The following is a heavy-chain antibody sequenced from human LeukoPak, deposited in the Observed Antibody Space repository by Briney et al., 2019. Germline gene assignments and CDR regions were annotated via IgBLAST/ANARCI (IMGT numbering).Heavy chain of an antibody. CDR3: ARDPYGSSEDT. D-gene: IGHD6-6*01. CDR2: IYYSGST. J-gene: IGHJ5*02. CDR1: GVSISSNSYY. Sequence: PLETLSFTCTVSGVSISSNSYYWGWIRQPPGKGLEWIGSIYYSGSTYYNPSLKSRVTISVDTSKNQFSLKLSSVTAADTAVYYCARDPYGSSEDTWGQGTLVTVSS. V-gene: IGHV4-39*07.